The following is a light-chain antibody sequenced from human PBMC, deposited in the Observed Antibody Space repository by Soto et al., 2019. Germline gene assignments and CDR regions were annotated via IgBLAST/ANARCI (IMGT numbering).Light chain of an antibody. J-gene: IGLJ3*02. CDR1: SGHSSHA. Sequence: QPVLTQSPSASASLGASVKLTCTLSSGHSSHAIAWHQQQPEKGPRYLMKLNSDGSHTKGDGIPDRFSGSSSGAERYLTISSLQSEDEADYYCQTWGTGIRVFGGGTKVTVL. V-gene: IGLV4-69*01. CDR2: LNSDGSH. CDR3: QTWGTGIRV.